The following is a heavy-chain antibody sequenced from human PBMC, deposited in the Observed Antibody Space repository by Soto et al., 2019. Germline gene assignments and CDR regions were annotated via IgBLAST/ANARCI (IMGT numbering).Heavy chain of an antibody. D-gene: IGHD2-15*01. J-gene: IGHJ4*02. CDR1: GGSISSGGYS. Sequence: QLQLQESGSGLVKPSQTLSLTCAVSGGSISSGGYSWSWIRQPPGKGLEWIGYIYHSGSTYYNPALXGXVXISXDRAKTQFSLKLSSVTAADTAVYYCARGQVVAAQHWGQGTLVTVSS. V-gene: IGHV4-30-2*01. CDR3: ARGQVVAAQH. CDR2: IYHSGST.